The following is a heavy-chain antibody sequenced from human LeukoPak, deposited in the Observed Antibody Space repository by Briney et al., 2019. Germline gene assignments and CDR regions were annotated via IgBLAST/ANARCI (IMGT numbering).Heavy chain of an antibody. Sequence: AGSLSLSCAASGFTFSSYWMSRVRQAPRKGREWVANIKQEGSEKYYVDSVKGRFTISRDNAKNSLYLQMNSLRAEDTAVYYCARDQRYCSSSSCPWEPFDYWGQGTLVTVSS. CDR1: GFTFSSYW. CDR2: IKQEGSEK. D-gene: IGHD2-2*01. J-gene: IGHJ4*02. CDR3: ARDQRYCSSSSCPWEPFDY. V-gene: IGHV3-7*05.